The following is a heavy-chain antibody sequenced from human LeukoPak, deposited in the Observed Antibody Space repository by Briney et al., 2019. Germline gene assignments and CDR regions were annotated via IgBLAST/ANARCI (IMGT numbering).Heavy chain of an antibody. CDR2: IYPGTSET. Sequence: KTGESLKISCKGSGYSFTDYWIAWVRQMPGKDLEWPGTIYPGTSETRYSPSFQGQVTISADKSITTAYLQWSSLKASDTAIYFRARDAGGSPDYWGQGTLVTVSS. D-gene: IGHD2-8*02. CDR1: GYSFTDYW. CDR3: ARDAGGSPDY. J-gene: IGHJ4*02. V-gene: IGHV5-51*01.